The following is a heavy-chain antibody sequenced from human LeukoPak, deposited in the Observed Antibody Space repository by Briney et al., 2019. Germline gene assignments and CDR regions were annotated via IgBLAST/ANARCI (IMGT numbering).Heavy chain of an antibody. CDR1: GYTLTELS. CDR3: ATDDILTGLGDY. CDR2: FDPEDGET. V-gene: IGHV1-24*01. Sequence: ASVKVSCKVSGYTLTELSMHWVRQAPGKGLEWMGGFDPEDGETIYAQKFQGRVTMTEDTSTDTAYMELSSLRSEDTAVYYCATDDILTGLGDYWGQGTLVTVSS. J-gene: IGHJ4*02. D-gene: IGHD3-9*01.